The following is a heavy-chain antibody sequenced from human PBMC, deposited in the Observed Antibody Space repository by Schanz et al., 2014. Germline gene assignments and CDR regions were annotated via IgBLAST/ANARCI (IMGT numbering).Heavy chain of an antibody. CDR1: GYPFTNYY. CDR3: ARGGFFDSTSFDS. Sequence: QVHLEQSGPEVKKPGASVKLSCRASGYPFTNYYIHWVRQAPGQGLEWMGIVNPGGGSTSVAQRFQTRVTLTRDTSTGTAYLGLTRLRSEDTAVYYCARGGFFDSTSFDSWGQGTLVTVSS. V-gene: IGHV1-46*03. D-gene: IGHD2-2*01. J-gene: IGHJ4*02. CDR2: VNPGGGST.